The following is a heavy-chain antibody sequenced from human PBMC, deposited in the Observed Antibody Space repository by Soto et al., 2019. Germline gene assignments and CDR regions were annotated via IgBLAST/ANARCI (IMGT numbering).Heavy chain of an antibody. D-gene: IGHD5-18*01. J-gene: IGHJ4*02. CDR3: ARGANGYYYFDY. CDR2: ITRDGSST. Sequence: EVQLVESGGGLVQPGGSLRLSCAASGFSLSDYWMHWVRQAPGEGLVWLSRITRDGSSTNYADSVKGRFTISRYNAKNTLYLQVNSLRGEDTAVYYCARGANGYYYFDYWGQGTLVTVSS. V-gene: IGHV3-74*01. CDR1: GFSLSDYW.